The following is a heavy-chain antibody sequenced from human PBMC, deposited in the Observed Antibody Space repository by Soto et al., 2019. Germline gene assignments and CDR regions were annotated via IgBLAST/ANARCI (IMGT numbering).Heavy chain of an antibody. CDR3: ARDGIGGTVFRGYLDY. J-gene: IGHJ4*02. Sequence: QEQLVESGGGVVQPGTSLRLSCAVPGGIFHGYXXXWVRQAPGKGLEWVAIIRFDGSNEEYADSVKGRFTISRDNSKNTLYLQMNTLGAEDTAVYFCARDGIGGTVFRGYLDYWGRGTVVTVSS. V-gene: IGHV3-33*01. CDR2: IRFDGSNE. CDR1: GGIFHGYX. D-gene: IGHD1-7*01.